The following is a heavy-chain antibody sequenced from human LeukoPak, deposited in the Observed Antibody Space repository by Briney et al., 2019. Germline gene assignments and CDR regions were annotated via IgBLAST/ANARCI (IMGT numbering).Heavy chain of an antibody. Sequence: ASMKVSCKASGGTFSSYAISWVRQAPGQGLEWMGGIIPIFGTANYAQKFQGRVTITTDESTSTAYMELSSLRSEDTAVYYCAREGSSSWYGIDYWGQGTLVTVSS. V-gene: IGHV1-69*05. J-gene: IGHJ4*02. D-gene: IGHD6-13*01. CDR1: GGTFSSYA. CDR3: AREGSSSWYGIDY. CDR2: IIPIFGTA.